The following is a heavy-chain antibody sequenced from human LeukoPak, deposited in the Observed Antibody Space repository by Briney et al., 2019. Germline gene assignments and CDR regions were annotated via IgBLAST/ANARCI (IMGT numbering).Heavy chain of an antibody. CDR1: GFTLSNCA. CDR2: ISGSGGST. Sequence: GGSLRLSCAASGFTLSNCAMSWVRQASGKGLEWVSAISGSGGSTYYADSVKGRFTISRDNSKNTLYLQMNSLRAEDTAEYYCAKDQLGAARPYYFDYWGQGALVTVSS. J-gene: IGHJ4*02. D-gene: IGHD6-6*01. V-gene: IGHV3-23*01. CDR3: AKDQLGAARPYYFDY.